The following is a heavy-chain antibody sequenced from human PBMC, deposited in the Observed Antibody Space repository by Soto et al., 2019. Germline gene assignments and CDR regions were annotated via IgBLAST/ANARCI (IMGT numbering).Heavy chain of an antibody. J-gene: IGHJ4*02. CDR3: ARALVNGGDY. D-gene: IGHD2-8*02. CDR2: IKQDGSET. Sequence: GGSLRLSCAASGFTFSNYWMTWVRQAPGKGLEWVANIKQDGSETNFVDSVKGRFTISRDNAKNSLYLQMNSLRAEDTAVYYCARALVNGGDYWGQGPLVTVSS. CDR1: GFTFSNYW. V-gene: IGHV3-7*01.